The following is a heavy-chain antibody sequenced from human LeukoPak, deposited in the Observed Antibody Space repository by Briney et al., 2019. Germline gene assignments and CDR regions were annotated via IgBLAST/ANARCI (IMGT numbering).Heavy chain of an antibody. CDR1: GFTFSDYY. Sequence: KPGGSLRLSCAASGFTFSDYYMSWIRQAPGKGLEWVSYISSSSSYTNYADSVKGRFTISRDNAKNSLYLQTNSLRAEDTAVYYCARTAAAAGYYYYYGMDVWGKGTTVTVSS. D-gene: IGHD6-13*01. CDR2: ISSSSSYT. J-gene: IGHJ6*04. CDR3: ARTAAAAGYYYYYGMDV. V-gene: IGHV3-11*06.